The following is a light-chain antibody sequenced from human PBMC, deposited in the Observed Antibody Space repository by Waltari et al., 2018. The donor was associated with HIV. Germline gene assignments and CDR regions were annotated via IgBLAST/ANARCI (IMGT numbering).Light chain of an antibody. J-gene: IGKJ1*01. CDR3: QQTYITPRT. V-gene: IGKV1-39*01. CDR2: AAS. Sequence: DIEMTQSPSSLSASVGDRVPITCRASQAIAKYLNWYQQRPGRAPKLLIYAASILQDGVPSRFSGSGSETDFTLTIRSLQPEDYATYHCQQTYITPRTFGQGTRVDIK. CDR1: QAIAKY.